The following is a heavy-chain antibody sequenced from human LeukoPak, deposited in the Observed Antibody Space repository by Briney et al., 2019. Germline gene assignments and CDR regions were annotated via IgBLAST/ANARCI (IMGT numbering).Heavy chain of an antibody. CDR3: ARSADWLGDAFDI. V-gene: IGHV3-33*01. CDR2: IWYDGSNK. D-gene: IGHD3-9*01. Sequence: PGRSLRLSRAASGFTFSSYGMHWVRQAPGKGLEWVAVIWYDGSNKYYADSVKGRFTISRDNSKNTLYLQMNSLRAEDTAVYYCARSADWLGDAFDIWGQGTMVTVSS. CDR1: GFTFSSYG. J-gene: IGHJ3*02.